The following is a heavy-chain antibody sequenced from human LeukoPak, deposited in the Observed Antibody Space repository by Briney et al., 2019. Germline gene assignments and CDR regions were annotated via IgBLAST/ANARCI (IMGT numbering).Heavy chain of an antibody. D-gene: IGHD6-6*01. J-gene: IGHJ3*02. CDR1: GFTFSSYG. Sequence: PGGSLRLSCAASGFTFSSYGMHWVRQAPGKGLEWVSVISYDGSNKYYADSVKGRFTISRDNSKNTLYLQMNSLRAEDTAVYYCVKAGGRAARGFSAFDSWGQGTMVTVS. V-gene: IGHV3-30*18. CDR3: VKAGGRAARGFSAFDS. CDR2: ISYDGSNK.